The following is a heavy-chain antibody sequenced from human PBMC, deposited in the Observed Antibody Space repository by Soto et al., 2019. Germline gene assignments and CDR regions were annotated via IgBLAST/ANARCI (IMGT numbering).Heavy chain of an antibody. D-gene: IGHD2-15*01. Sequence: QVQLVQSGAEVKKPGASVKVSCKASGYTFTSYGISWVRQAPGQGLEWMGWISAYNGNTNYAQKLQGRVTMTTDTSTSTAYMELRSLRSHDTAVYYCARHCSGGSCYQVNPPERYGMDVWGQGTTVTVSS. J-gene: IGHJ6*02. CDR2: ISAYNGNT. CDR1: GYTFTSYG. CDR3: ARHCSGGSCYQVNPPERYGMDV. V-gene: IGHV1-18*01.